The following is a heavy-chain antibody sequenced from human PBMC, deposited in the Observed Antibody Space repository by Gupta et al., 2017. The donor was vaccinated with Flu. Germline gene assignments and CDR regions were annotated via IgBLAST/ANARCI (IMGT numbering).Heavy chain of an antibody. D-gene: IGHD3-9*01. CDR1: GVTFRDCH. Sequence: VQLVESGGGLVQPGGSLNLSCAASGVTFRDCHMSWVRQAPGRGLEWLSEIGSGGNTDYEDSGRGRFTISRDNAENALYLQMNSLRNEDTAVYYCERDFDWASHHWGQGSLVTVSS. V-gene: IGHV3-11*06. CDR2: IGSGGNT. CDR3: ERDFDWASHH. J-gene: IGHJ5*02.